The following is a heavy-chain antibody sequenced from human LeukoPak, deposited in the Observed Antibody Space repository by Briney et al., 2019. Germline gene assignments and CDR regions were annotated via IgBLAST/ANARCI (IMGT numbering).Heavy chain of an antibody. J-gene: IGHJ3*02. CDR2: IYSGGST. D-gene: IGHD3-10*01. CDR1: GFTVSSNY. Sequence: GGPLRLSCAASGFTVSSNYINWVRQAPGKGLEWVSVIYSGGSTYYPDSVKGRFTISRDNSKNTLYLQMNSLRAEDTAVYYCARDRRGVGAFDIWGQGTMVTVSS. V-gene: IGHV3-53*01. CDR3: ARDRRGVGAFDI.